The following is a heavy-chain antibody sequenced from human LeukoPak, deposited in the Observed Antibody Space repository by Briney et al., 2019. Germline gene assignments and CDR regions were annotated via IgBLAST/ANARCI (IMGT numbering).Heavy chain of an antibody. V-gene: IGHV4-34*01. CDR1: GGSFSGYY. J-gene: IGHJ4*02. CDR2: INHSGST. D-gene: IGHD3-9*01. CDR3: AGHGFLLRYFDWLQGYFDY. Sequence: SETLPLTCAVYGGSFSGYYWSWIRQPPGKGLEWIGEINHSGSTNYNPSLKSRVTISVDTSKNQFSLKLSSVTAADTAVYYCAGHGFLLRYFDWLQGYFDYWGQGTLVTVSS.